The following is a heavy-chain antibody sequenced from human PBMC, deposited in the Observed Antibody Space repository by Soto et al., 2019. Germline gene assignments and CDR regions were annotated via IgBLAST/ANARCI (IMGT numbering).Heavy chain of an antibody. V-gene: IGHV3-30*18. CDR1: GFTFSSYG. J-gene: IGHJ4*02. CDR2: ISYDGSNK. CDR3: AKVRYDYVWGSYRPPYFDY. Sequence: QVQLVESGGGVVQPGRSLRLSCAASGFTFSSYGMHWVRQAPGKGLEWVAVISYDGSNKYYADSVKGRFTISRDNSKNTLYLQMNSLRAEDTAVYYCAKVRYDYVWGSYRPPYFDYWGQGTLVTVSS. D-gene: IGHD3-16*02.